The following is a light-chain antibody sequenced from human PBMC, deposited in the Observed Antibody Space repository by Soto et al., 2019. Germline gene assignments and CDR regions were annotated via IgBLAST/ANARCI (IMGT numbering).Light chain of an antibody. CDR1: QSVSSSY. Sequence: EIVFSYSPCALSLSQGERATLSCRASQSVSSSYLAWYQQKPGQAPRLLIYGASSRATGIPDRFSGSGSGTDFTLTISRLEPEDFAVYYCQQYGSSLITFGQGTRLAIK. V-gene: IGKV3-20*01. J-gene: IGKJ5*01. CDR3: QQYGSSLIT. CDR2: GAS.